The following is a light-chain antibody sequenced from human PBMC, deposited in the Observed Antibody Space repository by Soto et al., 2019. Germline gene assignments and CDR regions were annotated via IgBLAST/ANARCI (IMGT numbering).Light chain of an antibody. J-gene: IGLJ2*01. CDR1: SSDVGGYNY. CDR2: DVS. Sequence: QSALTQPASVSGSPGQSITISCTGSSSDVGGYNYVSWYQQEPGKAPKLMIYDVSNRPSGVSNRFSGSKSGNTASLTISGLQAEDEADYDCSSYTSSSTLGVFGGGTKLTVL. V-gene: IGLV2-14*01. CDR3: SSYTSSSTLGV.